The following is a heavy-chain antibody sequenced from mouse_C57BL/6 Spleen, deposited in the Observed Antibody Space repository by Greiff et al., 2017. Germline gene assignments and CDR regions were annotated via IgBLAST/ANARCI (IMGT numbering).Heavy chain of an antibody. V-gene: IGHV1-15*01. CDR2: IDPETGGT. CDR1: GYTFTDYE. CDR3: TRSGGSFAY. J-gene: IGHJ3*01. Sequence: VQRVESGAELVRPGASVTLSCKASGYTFTDYEMHWVKQTPVHGLEWIGAIDPETGGTAYNQKFKGKAILTADKSSSTAYMELRSLTSEDSAVYYCTRSGGSFAYWGQGTLVTVSA. D-gene: IGHD1-1*02.